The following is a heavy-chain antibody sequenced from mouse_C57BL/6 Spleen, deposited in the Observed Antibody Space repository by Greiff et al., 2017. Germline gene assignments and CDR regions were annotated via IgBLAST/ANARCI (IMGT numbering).Heavy chain of an antibody. J-gene: IGHJ4*01. V-gene: IGHV2-2*01. Sequence: VMLVESGPGLVQPSQSLSITCTVSGFSLTSYGVHWVRQSPGKGLEWLGVIWSGGSTDYNAAFISRLSISKDNSKSQVFFKMNSLQADETAIYYFASYGNYDAMDYWGQGTSVPGSS. CDR1: GFSLTSYG. CDR3: ASYGNYDAMDY. CDR2: IWSGGST. D-gene: IGHD2-1*01.